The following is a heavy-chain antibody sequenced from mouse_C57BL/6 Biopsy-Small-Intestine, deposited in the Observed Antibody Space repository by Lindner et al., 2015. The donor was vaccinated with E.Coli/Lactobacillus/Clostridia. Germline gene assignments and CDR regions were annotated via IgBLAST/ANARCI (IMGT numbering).Heavy chain of an antibody. CDR2: ILPVFGTA. V-gene: IGHV1-55*01. CDR1: GSTFSSYT. Sequence: SVKVSCKASGSTFSSYTMTWVRQAPGQGLEWMGGILPVFGTANYAQKFRGRVTITADESTSTAYMELNSLRSEDTAVYYCAREGATVFDSWGQGTLVTVSS. CDR3: AREGATVFDS. J-gene: IGHJ4*01. D-gene: IGHD1-1*01.